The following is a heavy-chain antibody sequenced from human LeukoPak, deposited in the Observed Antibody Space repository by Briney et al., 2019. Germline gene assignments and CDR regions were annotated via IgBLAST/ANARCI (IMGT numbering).Heavy chain of an antibody. V-gene: IGHV1-18*01. CDR1: GYTFSSYG. D-gene: IGHD3-22*01. J-gene: IGHJ3*02. Sequence: GASVKVSCKSSGYTFSSYGISWVRQAPGQGLEWMGWISAYNGKTNYAQKFQGRVTMTTDTSTSTAYMELRSLRSDDTAVYYCARDNGGAYYFDTSAYYHNDAFDIWGQGTMVTVSS. CDR2: ISAYNGKT. CDR3: ARDNGGAYYFDTSAYYHNDAFDI.